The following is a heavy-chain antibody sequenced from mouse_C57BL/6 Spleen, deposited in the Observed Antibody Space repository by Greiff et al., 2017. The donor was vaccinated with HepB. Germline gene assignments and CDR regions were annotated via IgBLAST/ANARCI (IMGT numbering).Heavy chain of an antibody. CDR2: ISYDGSN. CDR1: GYSITSGYY. D-gene: IGHD2-3*01. J-gene: IGHJ2*01. V-gene: IGHV3-6*01. CDR3: ARSIYDGYYVIDY. Sequence: EVQLQQSGPGLVKPSQSLSLTCSVTGYSITSGYYWNWIRQFPGNKLEWMGYISYDGSNNYNPSLKNRISITRDTSKNQFFLKLNSVTTEDTATYYCARSIYDGYYVIDYWGQGTTLTVSS.